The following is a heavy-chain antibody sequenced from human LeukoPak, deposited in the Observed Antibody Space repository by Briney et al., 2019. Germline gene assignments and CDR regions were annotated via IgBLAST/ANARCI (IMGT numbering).Heavy chain of an antibody. Sequence: ASVKVSCKASGYTFTSYGISWVRQAPGQGLEWMGWISAYNGNTNYAQKLQGRVTMTTDTSTSTAYMELRSLRSDDTAVYYRARESNDILTGYYVPYNWFDPWGQGTLVTVSS. D-gene: IGHD3-9*01. V-gene: IGHV1-18*01. J-gene: IGHJ5*02. CDR1: GYTFTSYG. CDR2: ISAYNGNT. CDR3: ARESNDILTGYYVPYNWFDP.